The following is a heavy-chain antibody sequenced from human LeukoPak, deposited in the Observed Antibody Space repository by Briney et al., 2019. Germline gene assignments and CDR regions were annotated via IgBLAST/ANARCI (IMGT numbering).Heavy chain of an antibody. Sequence: SETLSLTCTVSGVSINSYYWSWIRQPAGKGLEWIGRIYTSGNSNNNPSLKSRVTMSVDTSTNQFSLKLRSVTAADTAVYYCARGPTTVFACDIWGQGTMVTVSS. V-gene: IGHV4-4*07. CDR1: GVSINSYY. CDR2: IYTSGNS. CDR3: ARGPTTVFACDI. J-gene: IGHJ3*02. D-gene: IGHD4-17*01.